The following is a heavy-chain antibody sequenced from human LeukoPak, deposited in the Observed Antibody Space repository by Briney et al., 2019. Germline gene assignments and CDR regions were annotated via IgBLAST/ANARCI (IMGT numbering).Heavy chain of an antibody. V-gene: IGHV3-33*01. CDR2: IWYDGSNK. D-gene: IGHD4-17*01. CDR1: GFTFSSYG. Sequence: GGSLRLSCAASGFTFSSYGMHWVRQAPGKGLEWVAVIWYDGSNKYYADSVKGRFTISRDNSKNTLYLQMNSLRAEDTAVYYCARQYDYGDYPPGPWGQGTLVTVSS. J-gene: IGHJ4*02. CDR3: ARQYDYGDYPPGP.